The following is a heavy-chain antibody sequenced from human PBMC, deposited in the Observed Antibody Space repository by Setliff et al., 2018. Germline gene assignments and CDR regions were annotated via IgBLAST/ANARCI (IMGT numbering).Heavy chain of an antibody. V-gene: IGHV1-46*01. D-gene: IGHD2-2*02. CDR2: IDPNSGST. J-gene: IGHJ3*02. CDR1: GYTFTSHY. CDR3: ARDIPHNAFDI. Sequence: GASVKVSCKSFGYTFTSHYLHWVRQAPGQGLQWMGFIDPNSGSTSFAQKFQGRLTITRDTSAGTVYMELSSLRSEDTAIYYCARDIPHNAFDIWGQGTMVTVSS.